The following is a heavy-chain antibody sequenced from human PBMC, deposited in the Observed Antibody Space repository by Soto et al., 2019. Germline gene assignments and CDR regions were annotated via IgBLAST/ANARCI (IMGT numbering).Heavy chain of an antibody. J-gene: IGHJ4*02. CDR3: ARGPYYYDSSGYSDFDY. V-gene: IGHV1-18*01. CDR1: GYTFTSYG. Sequence: ASVKVSCKASGYTFTSYGISWVRQAPGQGLEWMGWISAYNGNTNYAQKLQGRVTMTTDTSTSTAYMELRSLRSDDTAVYYCARGPYYYDSSGYSDFDYWGQGTLVTVSS. CDR2: ISAYNGNT. D-gene: IGHD3-22*01.